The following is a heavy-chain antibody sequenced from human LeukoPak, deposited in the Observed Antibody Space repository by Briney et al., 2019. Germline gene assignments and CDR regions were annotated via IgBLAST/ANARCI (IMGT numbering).Heavy chain of an antibody. CDR3: ASGSYLWGGMDV. Sequence: ASVKVSCKASGYTFTSYGISWVRQAPGQGLEWMGWISADSGTAYHAQNFQDRLTMTTDTSTSTGYMELRSLRSDDTAVYYCASGSYLWGGMDVWGQGTTVTVSS. J-gene: IGHJ6*02. V-gene: IGHV1-18*01. CDR1: GYTFTSYG. CDR2: ISADSGTA. D-gene: IGHD1-26*01.